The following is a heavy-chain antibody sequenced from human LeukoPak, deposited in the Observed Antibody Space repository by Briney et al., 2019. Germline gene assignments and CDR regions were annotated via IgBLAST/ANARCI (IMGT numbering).Heavy chain of an antibody. CDR3: ARDPRLTMVRGVIGYFDY. Sequence: ASVKVSCKASGYTFTSYAMHWVRQAPGQRLEWMGWINAGNGNTKYSQKFQGRVTMTTDTSTSTAYMELRSLRSDDTAVYYCARDPRLTMVRGVIGYFDYWGQGTLVTVSS. V-gene: IGHV1-3*01. J-gene: IGHJ4*02. CDR2: INAGNGNT. D-gene: IGHD3-10*01. CDR1: GYTFTSYA.